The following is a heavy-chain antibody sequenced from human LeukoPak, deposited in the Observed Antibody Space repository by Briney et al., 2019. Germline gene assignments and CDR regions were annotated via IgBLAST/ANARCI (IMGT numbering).Heavy chain of an antibody. CDR3: AKDYSGVN. V-gene: IGHV3-23*01. Sequence: PGASLRLSCAASGFTFNSYAMSWVRQAPGKGLEWVSGISNSASYTYYADSVRGRFTISRDSSKNTLYLQMNSLRGEDTAIYYCAKDYSGVNWGQGTLVTVSS. CDR2: ISNSASYT. J-gene: IGHJ4*02. D-gene: IGHD2-15*01. CDR1: GFTFNSYA.